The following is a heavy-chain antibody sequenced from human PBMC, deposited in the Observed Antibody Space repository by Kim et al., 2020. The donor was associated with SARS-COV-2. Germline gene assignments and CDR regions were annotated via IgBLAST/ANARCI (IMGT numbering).Heavy chain of an antibody. V-gene: IGHV3-23*01. J-gene: IGHJ6*02. Sequence: GGSLRLSCAASGFTFSSYAMSWVRQAPGKGLEWVSAISGSGGSTYYADSVKGRFTISRDNSKNKLYLQMNSLRAEDTAVYYCAKGGMLSQDYYYYGMDVWGQGTTVTVSS. CDR1: GFTFSSYA. D-gene: IGHD2-8*01. CDR2: ISGSGGST. CDR3: AKGGMLSQDYYYYGMDV.